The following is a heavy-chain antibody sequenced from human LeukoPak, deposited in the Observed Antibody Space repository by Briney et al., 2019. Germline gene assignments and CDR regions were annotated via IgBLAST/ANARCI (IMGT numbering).Heavy chain of an antibody. J-gene: IGHJ5*02. V-gene: IGHV1-8*01. Sequence: VSVKVSCKASVYTFTRYDINWVRQATGQRLEWMGWLNAYSGDTGYTQNFQGRVTMTKDTSITTAYMELSSLRSEDTAVYYCARRRFGSGVSFDPWGQGTLVTVSS. CDR3: ARRRFGSGVSFDP. D-gene: IGHD3-10*01. CDR2: LNAYSGDT. CDR1: VYTFTRYD.